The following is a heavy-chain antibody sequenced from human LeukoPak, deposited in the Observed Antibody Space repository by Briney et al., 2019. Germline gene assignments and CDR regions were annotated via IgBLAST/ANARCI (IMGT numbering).Heavy chain of an antibody. J-gene: IGHJ4*02. V-gene: IGHV3-9*01. Sequence: QPGGSLRLSCVVSGFTFADHAMHWVRRAPGQGLEWVTGINWDNDGIVYAASVRGRFTVSRDNAKNTLYLQMNRLRPEDTAFYYCARDDYNTLGYNFHYWGQGTLVTVSS. D-gene: IGHD1-1*01. CDR2: INWDNDGI. CDR1: GFTFADHA. CDR3: ARDDYNTLGYNFHY.